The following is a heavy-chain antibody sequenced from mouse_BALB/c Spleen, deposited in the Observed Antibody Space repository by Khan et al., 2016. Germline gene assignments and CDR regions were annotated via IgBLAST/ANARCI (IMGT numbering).Heavy chain of an antibody. Sequence: EVELVEPGGGLVQPGGSRKLSCAASGFTFSSFGMHWVRQAPAKGLEWVAFISSGSSAIYYADTVKGRFTISRDNPKNTLFLQMTSLRAEDTAMYYCGRGDYWGQGTTLTVSS. V-gene: IGHV5-17*02. J-gene: IGHJ2*01. CDR3: GRGDY. CDR2: ISSGSSAI. CDR1: GFTFSSFG.